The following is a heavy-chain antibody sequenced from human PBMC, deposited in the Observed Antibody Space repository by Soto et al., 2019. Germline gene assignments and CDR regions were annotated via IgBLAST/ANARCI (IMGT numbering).Heavy chain of an antibody. D-gene: IGHD6-19*01. Sequence: QVQLVQSGAEVKKPGASVKVSCKASGYTFTSYGISWVRQAPGQGLEWMGWISAYNGNTNYAQKLQGRVTMTTDTSTSTAYMELRCLRSDDTAVYYCAILRVAGTQGGPLADFDYWGQGTLVTVSS. J-gene: IGHJ4*02. CDR2: ISAYNGNT. V-gene: IGHV1-18*01. CDR1: GYTFTSYG. CDR3: AILRVAGTQGGPLADFDY.